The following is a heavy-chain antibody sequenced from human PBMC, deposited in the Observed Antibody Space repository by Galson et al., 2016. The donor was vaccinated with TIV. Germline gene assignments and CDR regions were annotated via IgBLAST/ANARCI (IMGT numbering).Heavy chain of an antibody. Sequence: SVKVSCKASGGTLGNYAFNWVRQAPGRGLEWMGGILPISRTTNYAQKFQGRVTFATDESTSTTYMELNSLRSDDTAVYYCARDVPCGGSCYFFDYWGQGTLVTVAA. CDR1: GGTLGNYA. J-gene: IGHJ4*02. CDR3: ARDVPCGGSCYFFDY. D-gene: IGHD2-21*01. V-gene: IGHV1-69*05. CDR2: ILPISRTT.